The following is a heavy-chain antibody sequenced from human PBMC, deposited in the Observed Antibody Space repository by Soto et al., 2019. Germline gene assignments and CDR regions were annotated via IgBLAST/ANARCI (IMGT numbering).Heavy chain of an antibody. V-gene: IGHV4-30-4*01. Sequence: SETLSLTCTVSGGSISSGDYYWSWIRQPPGKGLEWIGYIYYSGSTYYNPSLKSRVTISVDTSKNQFSLKLSSVTAADTAVYYCARDSDYGDPYGMDVWGQGTTVTVSS. D-gene: IGHD4-17*01. CDR3: ARDSDYGDPYGMDV. CDR1: GGSISSGDYY. J-gene: IGHJ6*02. CDR2: IYYSGST.